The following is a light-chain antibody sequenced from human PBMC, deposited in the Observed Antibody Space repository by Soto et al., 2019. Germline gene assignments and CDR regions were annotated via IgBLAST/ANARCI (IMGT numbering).Light chain of an antibody. CDR2: GAS. CDR1: QSVRSN. Sequence: EIVMTQSPATLSVSPGERATLSCRASQSVRSNLAWYQQKPGQAPRLLIYGASTRATGIPARFSGGGSGTEFTLTISSLQSEDVAVYYCQQYDNWPPLTFGGGTKVEIK. CDR3: QQYDNWPPLT. V-gene: IGKV3-15*01. J-gene: IGKJ4*02.